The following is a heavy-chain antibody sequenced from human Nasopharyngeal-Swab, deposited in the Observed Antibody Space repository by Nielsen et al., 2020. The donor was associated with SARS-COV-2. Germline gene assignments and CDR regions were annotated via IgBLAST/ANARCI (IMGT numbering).Heavy chain of an antibody. V-gene: IGHV3-23*01. CDR3: AKAQPRTGIAVAESFDY. J-gene: IGHJ4*02. CDR1: GSTFSSYA. D-gene: IGHD6-19*01. Sequence: GGSLRLSCAASGSTFSSYAMSWVRQAPGKGLEWVSAISGSGGSTYYADSVKGRFTISRDNSKNTLYLQMNSLRAEDTAVYYCAKAQPRTGIAVAESFDYWGQGTLVTVSS. CDR2: ISGSGGST.